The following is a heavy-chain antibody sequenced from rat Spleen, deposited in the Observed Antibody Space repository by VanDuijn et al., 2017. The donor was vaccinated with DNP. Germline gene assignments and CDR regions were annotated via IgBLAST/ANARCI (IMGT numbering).Heavy chain of an antibody. Sequence: EVQLVESGGGLVQPGRSLKLSCAASGFTFSSFPMAWVRQAPKKGLEWVASISFEGSNTYYGDSVKGRFTISRDNAKTTLYLQMDSLRSEDTATYYCTSGLYWGQGVMVTVSS. V-gene: IGHV5-22*01. D-gene: IGHD1-7*01. CDR1: GFTFSSFP. CDR3: TSGLY. J-gene: IGHJ2*01. CDR2: ISFEGSNT.